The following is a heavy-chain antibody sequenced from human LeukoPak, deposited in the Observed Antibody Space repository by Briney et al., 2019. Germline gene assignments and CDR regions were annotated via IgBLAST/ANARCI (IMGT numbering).Heavy chain of an antibody. CDR2: TYYSGST. D-gene: IGHD1-1*01. CDR1: GGSISSYY. V-gene: IGHV4-59*01. Sequence: SETLSLTCTVSGGSISSYYWSWIRQPPGKGLEWIGYTYYSGSTNYNPSLKSRVTISVDTSKNQFSLKLSSVTAADTAVYYCARDPGTGWFDPWGQGTLVTVSS. J-gene: IGHJ5*02. CDR3: ARDPGTGWFDP.